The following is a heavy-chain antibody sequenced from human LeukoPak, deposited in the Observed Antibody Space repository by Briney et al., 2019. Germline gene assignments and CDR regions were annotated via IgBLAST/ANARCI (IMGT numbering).Heavy chain of an antibody. CDR3: ARGWYDFWSGLNWFDP. CDR1: GGSISSYY. V-gene: IGHV4-4*07. J-gene: IGHJ5*02. D-gene: IGHD3-3*01. Sequence: SETLSLTCTVSGGSISSYYWSWIRQPAGKGLEWIGRIYTSGSTNYNPSLKSRVTMSVDTSKNQFSLKLSSVTAADTAVYYCARGWYDFWSGLNWFDPWGQGTLVTVSS. CDR2: IYTSGST.